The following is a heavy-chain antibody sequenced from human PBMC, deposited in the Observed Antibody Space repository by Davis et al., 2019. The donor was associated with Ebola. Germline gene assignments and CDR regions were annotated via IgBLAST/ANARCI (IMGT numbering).Heavy chain of an antibody. V-gene: IGHV6-1*01. Sequence: SQTLSLTCAISGDSVFNNSAAWNWIRQSPSRGLEWLGGTYYRSKWYNDYAESRITINPDTSKNQFSLQLKSVTPEDTAVYYCARLSIVGATLTFDYWGQGTLVTVSS. CDR2: TYYRSKWYN. J-gene: IGHJ4*02. CDR1: GDSVFNNSAA. CDR3: ARLSIVGATLTFDY. D-gene: IGHD1-26*01.